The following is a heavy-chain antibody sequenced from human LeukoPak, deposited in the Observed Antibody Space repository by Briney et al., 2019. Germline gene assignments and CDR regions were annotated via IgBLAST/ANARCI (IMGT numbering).Heavy chain of an antibody. CDR3: VRIDYSNFFDY. CDR2: IYYSGSS. CDR1: GGSLSSSSYY. V-gene: IGHV4-39*07. Sequence: SETLSLTCTVSGGSLSSSSYYWGWLRQPPGKGLEWIASIYYSGSSYYNPSLKSRVTMSVDTSKNQFSLKLSSATAAATAVYYCVRIDYSNFFDYWGQGNLVTVSS. D-gene: IGHD4-11*01. J-gene: IGHJ4*02.